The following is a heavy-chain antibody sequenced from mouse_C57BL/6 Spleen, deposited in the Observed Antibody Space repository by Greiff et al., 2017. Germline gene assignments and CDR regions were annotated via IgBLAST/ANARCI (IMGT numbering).Heavy chain of an antibody. V-gene: IGHV1-7*01. D-gene: IGHD1-1*01. Sequence: QVQLQQSGAELAKPGASVKLSCKASGYTFTSYWMHWVKQRPGQGLEWIGYINPSSGYTKYNQKFKDKATLTADKSSSRAYMQLSSLTYEDSAVYYCARANYGSSYRGYFDVWGTGTTVTVSS. J-gene: IGHJ1*03. CDR3: ARANYGSSYRGYFDV. CDR2: INPSSGYT. CDR1: GYTFTSYW.